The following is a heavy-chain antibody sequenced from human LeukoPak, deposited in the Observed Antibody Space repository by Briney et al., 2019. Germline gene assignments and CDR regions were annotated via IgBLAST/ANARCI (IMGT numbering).Heavy chain of an antibody. CDR2: ISCYNGDT. CDR1: GYTFTSYG. D-gene: IGHD6-19*01. Sequence: ASVKVSGKASGYTFTSYGISWVRQAPGQGLEWMGWISCYNGDTNYAQNLQGRVTMTTDTSTTTVYMELRSLRSDDTAVYYCARDPSNTSGRNILFDYWGRGTLVTVSS. CDR3: ARDPSNTSGRNILFDY. V-gene: IGHV1-18*01. J-gene: IGHJ4*02.